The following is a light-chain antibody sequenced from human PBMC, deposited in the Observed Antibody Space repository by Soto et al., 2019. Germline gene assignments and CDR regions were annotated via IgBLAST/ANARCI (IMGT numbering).Light chain of an antibody. CDR3: QQRYSWPLT. CDR1: QNINIY. Sequence: EIVLTQSPATLSLSPGGRATLSCRVSQNINIYLAWYQQKLGQAPRLLIYDSPIRATGIPARFSGSGSGTDFTLTISSLEPEDFGVYYCQQRYSWPLTFGGGTKVEIK. CDR2: DSP. V-gene: IGKV3-11*01. J-gene: IGKJ4*01.